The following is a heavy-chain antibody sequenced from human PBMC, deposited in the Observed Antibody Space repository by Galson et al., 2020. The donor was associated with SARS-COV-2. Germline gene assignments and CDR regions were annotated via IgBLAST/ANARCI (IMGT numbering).Heavy chain of an antibody. V-gene: IGHV1-69*10. CDR1: GGTFRSYP. Sequence: SVKVSCKASGGTFRSYPISWVRQAPGQGLEWMGGIIPILGIANYAQKFQGRVTITADKSTSTAYMELSSLRSEDTAVYYCARADYYYYMDVWGKGTTVTVSS. CDR2: IIPILGIA. J-gene: IGHJ6*03. CDR3: ARADYYYYMDV.